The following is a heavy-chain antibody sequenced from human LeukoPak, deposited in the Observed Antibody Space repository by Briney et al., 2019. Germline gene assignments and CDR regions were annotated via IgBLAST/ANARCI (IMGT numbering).Heavy chain of an antibody. D-gene: IGHD3-22*01. Sequence: GGSLRLSCAASGFTFSSYAMSWVRQAPGKWLEWVSTIIGSGGSTYYADSVKGRFTISRDNSKNTLYLQMNTLRAEDTAVYYCAKWSYYDSSGYHTNYYYFYMDVSGRGTTVTVSS. V-gene: IGHV3-23*01. J-gene: IGHJ6*03. CDR2: IIGSGGST. CDR3: AKWSYYDSSGYHTNYYYFYMDV. CDR1: GFTFSSYA.